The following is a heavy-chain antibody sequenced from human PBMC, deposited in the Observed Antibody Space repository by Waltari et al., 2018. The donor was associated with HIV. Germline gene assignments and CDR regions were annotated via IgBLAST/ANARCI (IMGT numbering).Heavy chain of an antibody. CDR3: ARGYAAAAPYFGLDV. CDR1: AGSFIGYY. V-gene: IGHV4-34*01. Sequence: QVRLQEWGTGVLKPSETLSLSCAMYAGSFIGYYWTWIRQSPGRGLQWVGEINHAGANNYNPSLRSRLIFTIDTSKKQFYMKLTSGTVADTATYFCARGYAAAAPYFGLDVWGQGTTVTVSS. J-gene: IGHJ6*02. CDR2: INHAGAN. D-gene: IGHD6-13*01.